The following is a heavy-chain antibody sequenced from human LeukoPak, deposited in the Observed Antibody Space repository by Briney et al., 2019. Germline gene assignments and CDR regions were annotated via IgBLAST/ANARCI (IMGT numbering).Heavy chain of an antibody. CDR1: GGSISCSSYY. D-gene: IGHD3-22*01. J-gene: IGHJ4*02. CDR2: IYNSGST. CDR3: ARREYYDSSGYR. Sequence: PSETLSLTCTVSGGSISCSSYYWGWIRQPPGKGLEWIGSIYNSGSTYYNPSLKSRVTISVDTSKNQFSLKLSSVTAADTAVYFCARREYYDSSGYRWGQGTLVTVSS. V-gene: IGHV4-39*01.